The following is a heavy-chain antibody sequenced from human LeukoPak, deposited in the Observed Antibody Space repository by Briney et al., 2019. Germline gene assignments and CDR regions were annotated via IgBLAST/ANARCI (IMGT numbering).Heavy chain of an antibody. Sequence: SETLSLTCTVSGGSISSNSYYWAWIRQPPGKGLEWIGTIYYSGNTYYNPSLKSRVTISIDTSKNQFSLKLSSVTAADTAVYYSSRLSYYNYYMDVWGKGTTVTASS. V-gene: IGHV4-39*01. J-gene: IGHJ6*03. CDR2: IYYSGNT. CDR3: SRLSYYNYYMDV. CDR1: GGSISSNSYY.